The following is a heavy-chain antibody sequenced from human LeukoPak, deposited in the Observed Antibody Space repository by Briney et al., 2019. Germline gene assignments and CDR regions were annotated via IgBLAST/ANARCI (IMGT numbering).Heavy chain of an antibody. V-gene: IGHV3-23*01. CDR2: ISGSGGST. J-gene: IGHJ4*02. CDR1: GFTFSSYG. CDR3: AKDELVYCGGDCPFDY. Sequence: GGSLRLSCAASGFTFSSYGMSWVRQAPGKGLEWVSAISGSGGSTHYADSVKGRFTISRDNSKNTLYLQMNSLRAEDTAVYYCAKDELVYCGGDCPFDYWGQGTLVTVSS. D-gene: IGHD2-21*02.